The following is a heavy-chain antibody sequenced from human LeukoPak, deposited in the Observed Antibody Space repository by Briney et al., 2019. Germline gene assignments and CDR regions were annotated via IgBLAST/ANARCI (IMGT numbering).Heavy chain of an antibody. CDR2: ISNDGSTT. CDR1: GFTFSDHW. Sequence: GGSLRLSWAASGFTFSDHWMHWVRQAPGKGLVWGSRISNDGSTTTYADSVRGRFTISRDNAKNTLYLQVNSLRAEDTAVYYCARDCGSTGCDYWGQGTLVTVSS. J-gene: IGHJ4*02. CDR3: ARDCGSTGCDY. D-gene: IGHD2-2*01. V-gene: IGHV3-74*01.